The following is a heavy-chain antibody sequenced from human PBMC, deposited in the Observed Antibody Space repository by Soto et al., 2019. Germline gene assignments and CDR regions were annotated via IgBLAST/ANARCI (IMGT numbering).Heavy chain of an antibody. CDR1: GYTFTCYY. Sequence: GASVKVSCKASGYTFTCYYMHWVRQAPGQGLEWMGWINPNSGGTNYAQKFQGWVTMTRDTSISTAYMELSRLRSDDTAVYYCARGGVVYYYYYMDVWGKGTTVTVSS. CDR2: INPNSGGT. J-gene: IGHJ6*03. CDR3: ARGGVVYYYYYMDV. D-gene: IGHD2-15*01. V-gene: IGHV1-2*04.